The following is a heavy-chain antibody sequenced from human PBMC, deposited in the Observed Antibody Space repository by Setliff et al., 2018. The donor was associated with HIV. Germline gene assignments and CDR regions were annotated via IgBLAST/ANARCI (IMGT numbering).Heavy chain of an antibody. J-gene: IGHJ4*02. Sequence: GGSLRLSCAASGFTFSNYAMSWVRQAPGKGLEWVSGISGSGGSTYYADSVKGRFTISRDNSKNTLYLQMGSLRAEDMAVYYCARRGYCSSTTCYYDYWGQGTLVTVSS. V-gene: IGHV3-23*01. D-gene: IGHD2-2*01. CDR3: ARRGYCSSTTCYYDY. CDR2: ISGSGGST. CDR1: GFTFSNYA.